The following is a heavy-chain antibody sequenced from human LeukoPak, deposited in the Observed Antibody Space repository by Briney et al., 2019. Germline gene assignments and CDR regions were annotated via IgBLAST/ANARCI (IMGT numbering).Heavy chain of an antibody. CDR1: GGSFSGYY. Sequence: SETLSLTCAVYGGSFSGYYWSWIRQPPGKGLEWLGKINHRGSTNYNPSLNSRATISVDTTKNQFSLKLSSVTAADTAVYYCARYGSGSYSDDHFQHWGQGTLVTVSS. D-gene: IGHD3-10*01. J-gene: IGHJ1*01. V-gene: IGHV4-34*01. CDR3: ARYGSGSYSDDHFQH. CDR2: INHRGST.